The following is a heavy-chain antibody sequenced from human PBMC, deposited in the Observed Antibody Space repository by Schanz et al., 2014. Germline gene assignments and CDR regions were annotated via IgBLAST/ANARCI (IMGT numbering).Heavy chain of an antibody. CDR1: GFTFSSYA. V-gene: IGHV3-23*04. CDR3: AKGRFGELSAFDI. Sequence: EVQLVESGGGLVQPGGSLRLSCTASGFTFSSYAMSWVRQAPGKGLEWVSAISGSGGSTYYADSVKGRFTVSRDNAKNSVYLQMNGLRVEDTAVYYCAKGRFGELSAFDIWGQGTMVTVSS. CDR2: ISGSGGST. J-gene: IGHJ3*02. D-gene: IGHD3-10*01.